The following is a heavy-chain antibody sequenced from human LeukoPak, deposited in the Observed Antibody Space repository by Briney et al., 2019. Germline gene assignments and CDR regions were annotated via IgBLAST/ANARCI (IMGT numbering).Heavy chain of an antibody. V-gene: IGHV4-59*11. CDR3: ARLKDLWFDP. J-gene: IGHJ5*02. CDR1: VGSISSHY. D-gene: IGHD2-15*01. CDR2: ISYSGGT. Sequence: PSETLSLTCTVSVGSISSHYRSWIRQTPGKGLEWIGYISYSGGTNYNPSLKSRVTISVDTSKSQFSLKLTSVTAADTAVYYCARLKDLWFDPWGQGTLVTVSS.